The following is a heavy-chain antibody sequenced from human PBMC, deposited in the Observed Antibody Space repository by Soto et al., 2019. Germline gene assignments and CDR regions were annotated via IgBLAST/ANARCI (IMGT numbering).Heavy chain of an antibody. D-gene: IGHD6-13*01. CDR3: ARDSVPLAGTSWAGNRLDP. Sequence: QVQLVESGGGVVQPGGSLRLSCAASGFIFSTYALYWGRQTPGKGLEWVAVISYDGNSNFYTDSVKGRFTISRDNSRNTLYLQMNNLRTEDTALYFCARDSVPLAGTSWAGNRLDPWGQGTLVTVSS. CDR1: GFIFSTYA. V-gene: IGHV3-30-3*01. J-gene: IGHJ5*02. CDR2: ISYDGNSN.